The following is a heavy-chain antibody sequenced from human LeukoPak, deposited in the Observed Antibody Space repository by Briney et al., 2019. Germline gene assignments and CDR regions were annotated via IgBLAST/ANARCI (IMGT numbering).Heavy chain of an antibody. CDR3: ARELKPYSSGWYQAGDY. D-gene: IGHD6-19*01. CDR1: GFTFSSYG. J-gene: IGHJ4*02. V-gene: IGHV3-33*01. CDR2: IWYDGSNK. Sequence: GGSLRLSCAASGFTFSSYGMHWVRQAPGKGLEWVAVIWYDGSNKFYADSVKGRFTISRENSKNTLYLQMNSLRAEDTAVYYCARELKPYSSGWYQAGDYWGQGTLVTVSS.